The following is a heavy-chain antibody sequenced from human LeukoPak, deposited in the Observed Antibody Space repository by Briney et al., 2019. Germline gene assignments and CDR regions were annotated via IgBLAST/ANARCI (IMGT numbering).Heavy chain of an antibody. D-gene: IGHD3-3*01. CDR3: ARSPLLRWFDP. Sequence: SETLSLTCTVSGGSISSYYWSWIRQPPGKGLEWIGYIYYSGSTNYNPSLKSRVTISVDTSKNQFSLKLSSVTAADTAVYYCARSPLLRWFDPWGQGTLVTVST. CDR1: GGSISSYY. J-gene: IGHJ5*02. V-gene: IGHV4-59*01. CDR2: IYYSGST.